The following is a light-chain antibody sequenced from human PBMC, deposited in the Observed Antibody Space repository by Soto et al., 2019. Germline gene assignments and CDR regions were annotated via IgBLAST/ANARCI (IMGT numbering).Light chain of an antibody. CDR2: GAS. CDR1: QSVSSN. CDR3: QQYDNWPPWT. J-gene: IGKJ1*01. V-gene: IGKV3-15*01. Sequence: EVVMTQSPATLSVSPGERATLSCRASQSVSSNLAWYQQKPGQAPRLLVYGASTRATGVPVRFSGSGSETEFTLTIGILQSEDFAFYYCQQYDNWPPWTFGQGTKVEIK.